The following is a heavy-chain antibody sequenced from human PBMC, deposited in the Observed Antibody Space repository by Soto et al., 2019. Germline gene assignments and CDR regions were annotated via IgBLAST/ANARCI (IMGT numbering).Heavy chain of an antibody. CDR1: GFTFSSYA. Sequence: EVQLLESGGGLVQPGGSLRLSCAASGFTFSSYAMSWVRQAPGKGLEWVSAISGSGGSTYYADSVKGRFTISRDNSKNALYLQMSSLSAEDTAVYYCAKGGPYYYDSSGYYDYWGQGTLVTVSS. J-gene: IGHJ4*02. D-gene: IGHD3-22*01. V-gene: IGHV3-23*01. CDR2: ISGSGGST. CDR3: AKGGPYYYDSSGYYDY.